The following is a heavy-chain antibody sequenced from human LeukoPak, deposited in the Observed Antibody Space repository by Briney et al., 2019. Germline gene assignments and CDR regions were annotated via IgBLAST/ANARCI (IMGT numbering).Heavy chain of an antibody. CDR3: ARGGHGAADQ. D-gene: IGHD1-26*01. V-gene: IGHV3-11*05. J-gene: IGHJ5*02. CDR1: GFTFSDYY. CDR2: ISPSTTHT. Sequence: GGSLRLSCAASGFTFSDYYMSWSRKAPGQGLEWLSYISPSTTHTSYADSVKGRFTISRDNTKNLLFLQMNSLRAEDTAVYYCARGGHGAADQWGQGTLVTVSS.